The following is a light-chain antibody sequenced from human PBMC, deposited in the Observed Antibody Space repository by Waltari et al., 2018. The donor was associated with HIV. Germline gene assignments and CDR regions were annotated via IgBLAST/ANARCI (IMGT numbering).Light chain of an antibody. CDR2: DVS. CDR1: NRDVGVYNH. CDR3: CSYADSYTYV. Sequence: QSALAQPRSVSGSPGQSVTISCTGTNRDVGVYNHVTWYQYNPGKAPRLMMHDVSKRPSGVPDRFSGSKSGNTASLTISGLQAEDEADYYCCSYADSYTYVFGTGTTVTVL. J-gene: IGLJ1*01. V-gene: IGLV2-11*01.